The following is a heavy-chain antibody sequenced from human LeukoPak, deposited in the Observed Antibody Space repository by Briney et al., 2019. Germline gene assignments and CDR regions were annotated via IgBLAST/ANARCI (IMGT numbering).Heavy chain of an antibody. V-gene: IGHV1-8*03. CDR1: GYTFTSYD. J-gene: IGHJ6*03. D-gene: IGHD3-10*01. CDR2: MNPNSGNT. Sequence: ASVKVSXKASGYTFTSYDINWVRQATGQGLEWMGWMNPNSGNTGYAQKFQGRVTITRNTSISTAYMELSSLRSEDTAVYYCARGSRTTMVRGVIIRHYYYYMDVWGKGTTVTVSS. CDR3: ARGSRTTMVRGVIIRHYYYYMDV.